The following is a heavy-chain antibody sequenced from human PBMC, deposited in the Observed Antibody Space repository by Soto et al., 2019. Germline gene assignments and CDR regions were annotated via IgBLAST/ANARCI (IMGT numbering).Heavy chain of an antibody. Sequence: EVQLLESGGDLVQPGGSLRLSCAASGFSFSNYAMSWVRQAPGGGLEWAATLTPSGGTTFYPDSVKGRFTTSRDNSKNTVFLRMNSLRGDDTAIYYCAQDLWNDMYDSWGQGTLVTVSS. CDR3: AQDLWNDMYDS. V-gene: IGHV3-23*01. J-gene: IGHJ4*02. CDR2: LTPSGGTT. CDR1: GFSFSNYA. D-gene: IGHD1-1*01.